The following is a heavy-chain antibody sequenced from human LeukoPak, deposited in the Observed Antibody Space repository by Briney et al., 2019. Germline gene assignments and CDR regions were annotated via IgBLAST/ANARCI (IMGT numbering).Heavy chain of an antibody. D-gene: IGHD2-8*01. CDR2: INSDGSNT. J-gene: IGHJ5*02. V-gene: IGHV3-74*01. CDR1: GFTFSSYW. CDR3: ARGVYGPLFDP. Sequence: GGSLRLSCAASGFTFSSYWMEWVRPAPGKGLVWVSRINSDGSNTTYADSVKGRFTISRDNGKNTLYLQMNSLRAEDTAVYYCARGVYGPLFDPWGQGTLVTVSS.